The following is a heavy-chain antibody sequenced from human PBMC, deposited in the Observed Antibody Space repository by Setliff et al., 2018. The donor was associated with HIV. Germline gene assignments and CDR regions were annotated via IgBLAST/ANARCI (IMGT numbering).Heavy chain of an antibody. J-gene: IGHJ3*02. Sequence: PGESLKISCKGSGYTFTNYWIGWVRQMHGKGLECMGIIYPGDSDTRYSPSFQGQVTISADKSISTAYLQWSSLKASDTAMFYCARPRRPYSGSYYDGFDIWGQGTMVTVSS. CDR2: IYPGDSDT. CDR3: ARPRRPYSGSYYDGFDI. D-gene: IGHD1-26*01. V-gene: IGHV5-51*01. CDR1: GYTFTNYW.